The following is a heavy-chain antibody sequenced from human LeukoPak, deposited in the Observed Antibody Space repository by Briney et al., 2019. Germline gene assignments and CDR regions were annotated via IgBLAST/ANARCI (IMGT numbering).Heavy chain of an antibody. V-gene: IGHV3-21*01. CDR1: GFTSSSYS. D-gene: IGHD1-26*01. Sequence: GGSLRLSCAASGFTSSSYSINWVRQAPGKGLEWVSSISSSSVYIYYAHSLKGRFTISRDNAKNSLYLQMNSLRAEDTAVYYCARAGSGTYNLDYWGQGTLVTVSS. J-gene: IGHJ4*02. CDR3: ARAGSGTYNLDY. CDR2: ISSSSVYI.